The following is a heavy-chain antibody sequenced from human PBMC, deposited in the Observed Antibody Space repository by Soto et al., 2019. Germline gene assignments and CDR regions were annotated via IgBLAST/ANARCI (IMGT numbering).Heavy chain of an antibody. V-gene: IGHV4-59*08. D-gene: IGHD3-10*01. Sequence: QVQLQESGPGLVKPSETMSLSCTVSGGSISSYYWSWFRQSPGKRMEGLGYVHHSWGSSYNPSLQSRVPISLDTSKSQFSLTVTSVTATDTAVYYCARQGFGPLHGLVDVWGQGTTVTVSS. CDR1: GGSISSYY. CDR2: VHHSWGS. J-gene: IGHJ6*02. CDR3: ARQGFGPLHGLVDV.